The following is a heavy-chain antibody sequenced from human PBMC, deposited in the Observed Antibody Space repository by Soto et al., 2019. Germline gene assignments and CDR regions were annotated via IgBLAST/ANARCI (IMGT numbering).Heavy chain of an antibody. CDR3: ARAGSDYGMDV. V-gene: IGHV3-33*01. Sequence: QVQLVESGGGVVQPGRSLRLSCAASGFTFSSYGMHWVRQAPGKGLEWVAVIWYDGSNKYYADSVKGRFTISRDNSKNTLYLKMNSLRAEDTAVYYCARAGSDYGMDVWGQGTTVTVSS. J-gene: IGHJ6*02. CDR2: IWYDGSNK. D-gene: IGHD3-10*01. CDR1: GFTFSSYG.